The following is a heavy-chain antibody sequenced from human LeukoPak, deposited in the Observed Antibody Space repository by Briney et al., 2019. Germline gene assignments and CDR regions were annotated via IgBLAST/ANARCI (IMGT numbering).Heavy chain of an antibody. CDR2: IYYSGST. CDR1: GGSISSSSYY. J-gene: IGHJ4*02. D-gene: IGHD4-11*01. Sequence: PSETLSLTCTVSGGSISSSSYYWGWIRQPPGKGLEWIGSIYYSGSTYYNPSLKSRVTISVDTSKNQFSLKLSSVTAADTAVYYCARQSGSNYITLDYWGQGTLVTVSS. CDR3: ARQSGSNYITLDY. V-gene: IGHV4-39*01.